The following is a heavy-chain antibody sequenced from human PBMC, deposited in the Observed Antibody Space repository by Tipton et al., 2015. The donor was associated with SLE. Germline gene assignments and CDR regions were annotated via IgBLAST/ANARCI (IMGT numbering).Heavy chain of an antibody. D-gene: IGHD3-10*01. CDR3: ARVLYYYGSYWFDP. Sequence: TLSLTCTVSGGSISSHYWSWIRQPPGKGLEWIGYIYYSGSTNYNPSLKSRVTISVDTSKNQFSLKLSSVTAADTAVYYCARVLYYYGSYWFDPWGQGTLVTVSS. CDR1: GGSISSHY. J-gene: IGHJ5*02. V-gene: IGHV4-59*11. CDR2: IYYSGST.